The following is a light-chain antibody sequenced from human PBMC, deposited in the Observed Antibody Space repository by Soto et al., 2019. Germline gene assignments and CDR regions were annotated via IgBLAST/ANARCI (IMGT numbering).Light chain of an antibody. J-gene: IGLJ1*01. CDR1: SSDVGKYDR. Sequence: QSALTQPPSVSGSPGQSVTISCTGTSSDVGKYDRVSWYQQPPGTAPKLIIYEVINRPSGVPALFSGSKSGNTASLTISGLQAEDEADYYCSSYMSTSRYVFGAGTKLTVL. CDR3: SSYMSTSRYV. V-gene: IGLV2-18*02. CDR2: EVI.